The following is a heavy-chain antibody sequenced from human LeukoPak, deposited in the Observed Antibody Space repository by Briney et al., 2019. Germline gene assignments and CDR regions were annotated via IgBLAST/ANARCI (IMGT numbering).Heavy chain of an antibody. CDR1: GDSTNTYF. J-gene: IGHJ4*02. CDR3: ASKSTDHGELRFDY. D-gene: IGHD4-17*01. CDR2: IYYTGTT. Sequence: SETLSLTCTLSGDSTNTYFWSRIRQSPGKGLEWIGYIYYTGTTNYNPSLKSRVTISVDTSKNQFSLKVNSVTAADTGVYYCASKSTDHGELRFDYWGQGTWSPSPQ. V-gene: IGHV4-59*01.